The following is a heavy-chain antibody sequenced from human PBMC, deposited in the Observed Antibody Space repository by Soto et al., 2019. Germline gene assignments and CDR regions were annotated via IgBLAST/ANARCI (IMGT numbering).Heavy chain of an antibody. J-gene: IGHJ6*02. Sequence: QVQLVQSGAEVKKPGASVKVSCKASGYTFTSYGISWVRQAPGQGLEWMGWISAYNGNTNYAQKHQGRVTMTTDTSTSTAYMELRSLRSDDTAVYYCARDGAAAGPDYYYYYGMDVWGQGTTVTVSS. CDR2: ISAYNGNT. CDR3: ARDGAAAGPDYYYYYGMDV. V-gene: IGHV1-18*01. CDR1: GYTFTSYG. D-gene: IGHD6-13*01.